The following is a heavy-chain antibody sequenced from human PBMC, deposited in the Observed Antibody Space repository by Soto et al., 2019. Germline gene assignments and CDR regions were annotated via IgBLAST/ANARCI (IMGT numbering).Heavy chain of an antibody. CDR3: AEAETEWQQMVPSDY. D-gene: IGHD2-8*01. J-gene: IGHJ4*02. V-gene: IGHV1-58*01. Sequence: ASVKVSCKASGFTFTSSAFQWVRQARGQRLEWIGWIAVGSGYTNYAQRFQDRVTLTRDMSTATTYMELSRLTSEDTAIYYCAEAETEWQQMVPSDYWGQGTLVTVSS. CDR1: GFTFTSSA. CDR2: IAVGSGYT.